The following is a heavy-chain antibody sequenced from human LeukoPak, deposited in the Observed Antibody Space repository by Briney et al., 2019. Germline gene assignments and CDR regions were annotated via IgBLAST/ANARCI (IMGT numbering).Heavy chain of an antibody. J-gene: IGHJ4*02. CDR1: GFTFSGSA. CDR3: ARPDDYGDY. Sequence: GGSLRLSCAASGFTFSGSALHWVRQASGKGLEWVGRIRSTANGYATAYAASVKGRFTISRDDSKNTAYLQMNSLKTEDTAVYYCARPDDYGDYWGQGTLVTVSS. CDR2: IRSTANGYAT. V-gene: IGHV3-73*01.